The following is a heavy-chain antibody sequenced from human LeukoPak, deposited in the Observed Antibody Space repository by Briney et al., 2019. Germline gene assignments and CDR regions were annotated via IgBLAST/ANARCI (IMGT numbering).Heavy chain of an antibody. D-gene: IGHD6-19*01. CDR3: ARGQWLVLYHFDY. V-gene: IGHV4-4*02. Sequence: PSGTLSLTCAVSGGSISSSNWWSWVRQPPGKGLEWIGEIYHSGSTNYNPSLKSRVTISVDKSKNQFSLKLSSVTAAGTAVYYCARGQWLVLYHFDYWGQGTLVTVSS. CDR2: IYHSGST. J-gene: IGHJ4*02. CDR1: GGSISSSNW.